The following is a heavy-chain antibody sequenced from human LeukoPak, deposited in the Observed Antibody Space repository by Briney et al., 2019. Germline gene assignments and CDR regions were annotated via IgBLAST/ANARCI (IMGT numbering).Heavy chain of an antibody. D-gene: IGHD3-16*01. CDR1: GGSISSGSYY. CDR3: ARERLPPVLQWFDP. V-gene: IGHV4-61*02. Sequence: SQTLSLTCTVSGGSISSGSYYWRWIRQPAGKGLEWIGRIYTSGSTNYNPSLRSRVTISVDTSKNQFPLKLSSVTAADTAVYYCARERLPPVLQWFDPWGQGTLVTVSS. CDR2: IYTSGST. J-gene: IGHJ5*02.